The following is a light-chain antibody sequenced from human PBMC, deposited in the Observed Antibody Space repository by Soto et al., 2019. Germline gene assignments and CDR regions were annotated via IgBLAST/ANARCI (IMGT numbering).Light chain of an antibody. Sequence: EIVLTQFPATLSLSPGERATLSCRASETVNRYIAWYQQKPGQAPRLLIYDASTRATGIPARFSGSGSGTDFTLTISSLEPEDFAVYDCQQRANWPRGTFGGGTKV. CDR3: QQRANWPRGT. J-gene: IGKJ4*01. CDR1: ETVNRY. CDR2: DAS. V-gene: IGKV3-11*01.